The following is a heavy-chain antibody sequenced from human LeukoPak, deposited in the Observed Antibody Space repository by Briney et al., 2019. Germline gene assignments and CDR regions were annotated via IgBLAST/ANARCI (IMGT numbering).Heavy chain of an antibody. CDR2: ISPGSSYI. V-gene: IGHV3-21*01. D-gene: IGHD2-15*01. J-gene: IGHJ4*02. CDR3: VRDDPAWLY. CDR1: GFTFNTFG. Sequence: GGSLRLSCAVSGFTFNTFGMNWVRQAPGKGLQWVSSISPGSSYIYYEDSVKGRFTISRDDAKNSLYLQMDSLTAGDTAVYYCVRDDPAWLYWGQGALVTVS.